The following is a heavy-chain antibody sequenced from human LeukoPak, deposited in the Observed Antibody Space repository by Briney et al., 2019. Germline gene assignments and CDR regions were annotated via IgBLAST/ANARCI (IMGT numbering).Heavy chain of an antibody. Sequence: ASVKVSCKASGYSFSAHYMHWVRQAPGQGLEWMGWINPNSGSTNYAQNLQGRVTMTRDTSTSTAYMELSRLSSDDTAAYYCARSRDTVGTTFDYWGQGTLVTVSS. V-gene: IGHV1-2*02. CDR3: ARSRDTVGTTFDY. CDR2: INPNSGST. CDR1: GYSFSAHY. J-gene: IGHJ4*02. D-gene: IGHD5-12*01.